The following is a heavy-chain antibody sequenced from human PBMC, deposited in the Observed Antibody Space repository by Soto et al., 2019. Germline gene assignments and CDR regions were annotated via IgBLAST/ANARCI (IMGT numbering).Heavy chain of an antibody. J-gene: IGHJ4*02. Sequence: QVHLVESGGGVVQPGRSLRLSCAASGFTFNNYGMHWARQAPGQGLEWVAGISSDGSNKYYADSVKGRFTISRDNSRNTLYLQMDSLRAEDTAVYYCAGGWYFFDYCGQVTLVTVSS. D-gene: IGHD6-19*01. CDR2: ISSDGSNK. CDR3: AGGWYFFDY. CDR1: GFTFNNYG. V-gene: IGHV3-30*03.